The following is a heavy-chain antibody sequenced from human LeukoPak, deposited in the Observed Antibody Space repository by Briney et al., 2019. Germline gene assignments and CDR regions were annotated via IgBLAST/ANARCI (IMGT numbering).Heavy chain of an antibody. D-gene: IGHD3-22*01. CDR3: ARDYYYSVDY. J-gene: IGHJ4*02. Sequence: SGGSLRLSCAASGFTFSNSWMHWVRHAPGKGLVWVSIIKSDGSTIYADSVKGRFTISRDNAKSTIYLQMNSLRAEDTAVYYCARDYYYSVDYWGQGTLVTVSS. CDR2: IKSDGST. V-gene: IGHV3-74*01. CDR1: GFTFSNSW.